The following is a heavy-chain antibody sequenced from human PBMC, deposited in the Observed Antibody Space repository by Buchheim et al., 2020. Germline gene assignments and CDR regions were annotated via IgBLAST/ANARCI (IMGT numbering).Heavy chain of an antibody. V-gene: IGHV1-69*06. D-gene: IGHD6-13*01. J-gene: IGHJ6*02. CDR1: GGTFSSYA. CDR3: ARVWVVAAAGTEWAYYYGMDV. CDR2: IIPIFGTA. Sequence: QVQLVQSGAEVKKPGSSVKVSCKASGGTFSSYAISWVRQAPGQGLEWMGGIIPIFGTANYAQKFQGRVTITADKSTSTASMELSSLRSEDTAVYYCARVWVVAAAGTEWAYYYGMDVWGQGTT.